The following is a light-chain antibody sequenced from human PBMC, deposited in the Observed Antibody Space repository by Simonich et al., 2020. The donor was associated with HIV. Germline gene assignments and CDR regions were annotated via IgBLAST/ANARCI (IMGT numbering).Light chain of an antibody. CDR3: QQYNNWPLF. Sequence: EIVMTQSPATLSVSPGERATPSCRASQSVSSDLDWYQQQPGQAPSLLIYGTSTRASGIPARYSGSGSGTEFTLTISNMQSEDFAVYYCQQYNNWPLFFGQGTKLEIK. CDR2: GTS. V-gene: IGKV3-15*01. J-gene: IGKJ2*01. CDR1: QSVSSD.